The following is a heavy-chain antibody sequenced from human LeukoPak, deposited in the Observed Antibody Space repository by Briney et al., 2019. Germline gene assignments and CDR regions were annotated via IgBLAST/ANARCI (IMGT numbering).Heavy chain of an antibody. Sequence: GGSRTLSCTASGFTFSTYAMSWVRQAAGKGPQWVSGISGSGGSTYYTDSVKGRFTISRDNSKNTLYLQMNSPRAEDTAVYYCAKDPTDTSSWYIVEYIQHWGQGTLVTVPS. CDR1: GFTFSTYA. V-gene: IGHV3-23*01. CDR3: AKDPTDTSSWYIVEYIQH. J-gene: IGHJ1*01. D-gene: IGHD6-13*01. CDR2: ISGSGGST.